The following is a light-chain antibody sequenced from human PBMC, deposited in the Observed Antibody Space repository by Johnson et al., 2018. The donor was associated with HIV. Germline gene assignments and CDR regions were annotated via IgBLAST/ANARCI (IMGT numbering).Light chain of an antibody. J-gene: IGLJ1*01. CDR3: GTWDSSLSAGV. CDR1: SSNIGNNY. V-gene: IGLV1-51*01. CDR2: DNN. Sequence: QSVLTQPPSVSAAPGQKVTISCSGSSSNIGNNYVSWYQQLPGTAPKLLIYDNNKRPSGIPDRFSGSKSGTSATLGITGLQTGDEADYYCGTWDSSLSAGVFGTAIKVTVL.